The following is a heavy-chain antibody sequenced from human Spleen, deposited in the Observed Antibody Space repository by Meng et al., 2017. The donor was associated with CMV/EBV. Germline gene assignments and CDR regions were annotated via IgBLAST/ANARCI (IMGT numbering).Heavy chain of an antibody. V-gene: IGHV3-69-1*02. CDR1: GFIFSDSA. D-gene: IGHD3-16*01. CDR2: ITTSSYI. J-gene: IGHJ6*02. CDR3: ARELGNGMDV. Sequence: GGSLRLSCAASGFIFSDSAMSWVRQAPGKGLEWVSSITTSSYIYYADSVKGRFTISRDNAKNSLYLQMNSLRAEDTAVYYCARELGNGMDVWGQGTTVTVSS.